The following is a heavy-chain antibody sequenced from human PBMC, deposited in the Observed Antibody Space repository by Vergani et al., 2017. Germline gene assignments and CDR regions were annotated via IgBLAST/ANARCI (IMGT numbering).Heavy chain of an antibody. CDR3: AIVPAAIVEDYYDYMDV. D-gene: IGHD2-2*02. J-gene: IGHJ6*03. CDR1: GGTFSSYA. V-gene: IGHV1-69*01. Sequence: QVQLVQSGAEVKKPGSSVKVSCKASGGTFSSYAISWVRQAPGQGLEWMGGIIPIFGTANYAQKFQGRVTITADESTSTAYMELSSLRSEDTAVYYCAIVPAAIVEDYYDYMDVWGKGTTVTVSS. CDR2: IIPIFGTA.